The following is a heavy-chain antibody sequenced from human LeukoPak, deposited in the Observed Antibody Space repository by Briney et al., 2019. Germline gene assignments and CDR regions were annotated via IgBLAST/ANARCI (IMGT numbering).Heavy chain of an antibody. Sequence: KPGGSPRLSCAASGFTFSSYSMNWVRQAPGRGLEWVSSISSSSSYIYYADSVKGRFTISRDNAKNSLYLQMNSLRAEDTAVYYCARDFDDGDFDYWGQGTLVTVSS. D-gene: IGHD3-9*01. J-gene: IGHJ4*02. CDR2: ISSSSSYI. CDR1: GFTFSSYS. V-gene: IGHV3-21*01. CDR3: ARDFDDGDFDY.